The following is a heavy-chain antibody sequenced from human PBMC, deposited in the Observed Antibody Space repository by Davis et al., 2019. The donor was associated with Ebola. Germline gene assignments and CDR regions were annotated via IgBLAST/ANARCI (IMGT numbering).Heavy chain of an antibody. J-gene: IGHJ4*02. CDR2: INPSGGST. CDR1: GYTFTSYF. Sequence: ASVKVSCKASGYTFTSYFMHWVRQAPGQGLEWMGIINPSGGSTSYAQKFQGRVTMTRDTSTSTVYMELSSLRSEDTAVYYCARSEYSGYYFDYWGQGTLVTVSS. V-gene: IGHV1-46*01. CDR3: ARSEYSGYYFDY. D-gene: IGHD5-12*01.